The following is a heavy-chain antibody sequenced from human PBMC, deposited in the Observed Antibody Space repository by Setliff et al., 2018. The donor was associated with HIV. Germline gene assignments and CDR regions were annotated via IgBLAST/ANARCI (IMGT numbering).Heavy chain of an antibody. CDR2: ISSGGDT. V-gene: IGHV3-23*01. CDR1: GFTFSRYS. D-gene: IGHD5-12*01. CDR3: ALSGANLFDP. J-gene: IGHJ5*02. Sequence: GGSLRLSCTASGFTFSRYSMNWVRQAPGKGLEWVATISSGGDTYYGDSVKGRFTISRDNSRDTLYLQVNKLRAEDTAVYYCALSGANLFDPWGQGILVTVSS.